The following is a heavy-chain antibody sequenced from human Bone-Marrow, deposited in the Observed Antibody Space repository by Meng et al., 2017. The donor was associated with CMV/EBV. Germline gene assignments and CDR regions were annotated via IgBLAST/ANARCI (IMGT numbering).Heavy chain of an antibody. CDR3: ASEPDYY. J-gene: IGHJ4*02. Sequence: ESLKISCAASGFTFSSYWMSWVRQAPGKGLEWVANIKQDGSEKYYVDSVKGRFTISRDNAKNSLYLQMNSLRAEDTAVYYCASEPDYYWGQGTLVTVSS. D-gene: IGHD2-2*01. CDR1: GFTFSSYW. CDR2: IKQDGSEK. V-gene: IGHV3-7*01.